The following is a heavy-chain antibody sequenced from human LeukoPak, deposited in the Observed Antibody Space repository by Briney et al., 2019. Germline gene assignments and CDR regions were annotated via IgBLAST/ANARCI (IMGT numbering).Heavy chain of an antibody. V-gene: IGHV1-2*02. CDR3: ARGSSAYSSSWYVG. CDR2: INPNSGGT. D-gene: IGHD6-13*01. J-gene: IGHJ4*02. Sequence: ASVKVSCEASGYTFTGYYMHWVRQAPGQGLEWMGWINPNSGGTNYAQKFQGRVTMTRDTSISTAYMELSRLRSDDTAVYYCARGSSAYSSSWYVGWGQGTLVTVSS. CDR1: GYTFTGYY.